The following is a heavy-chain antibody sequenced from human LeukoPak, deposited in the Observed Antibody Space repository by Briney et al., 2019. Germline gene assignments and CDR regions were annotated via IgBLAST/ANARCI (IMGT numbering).Heavy chain of an antibody. CDR3: ARDLGITGTTWGYYFDY. V-gene: IGHV1-2*02. Sequence: ASVKVSCKASGYTFTGYYMHWVRQAPGQGLEWMGWINPNSGGTNYAQKFQGRVTMTRDTSISTAYMELSRLRSDDTAVYYCARDLGITGTTWGYYFDYWGQGTLVTVSS. J-gene: IGHJ4*02. CDR2: INPNSGGT. D-gene: IGHD1-20*01. CDR1: GYTFTGYY.